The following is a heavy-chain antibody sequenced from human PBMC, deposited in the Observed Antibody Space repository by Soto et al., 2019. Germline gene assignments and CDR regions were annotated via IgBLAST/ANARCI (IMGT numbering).Heavy chain of an antibody. CDR1: GGSISGDYYH. J-gene: IGHJ6*02. Sequence: SETLSLTCTVSGGSISGDYYHWTWIRQSPGKGLEWIGYIHFSGSVLYNPSFKSRPTISVDTSKNQFSLHLRSVTAADTAVYFCAREDDGGDGDYDGLDVWGQGTTVTVSS. V-gene: IGHV4-30-4*08. CDR2: IHFSGSV. CDR3: AREDDGGDGDYDGLDV. D-gene: IGHD3-22*01.